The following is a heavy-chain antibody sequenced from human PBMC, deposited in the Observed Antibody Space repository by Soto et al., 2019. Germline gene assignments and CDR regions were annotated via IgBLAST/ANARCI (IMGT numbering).Heavy chain of an antibody. CDR2: ISGSGGST. V-gene: IGHV3-23*01. CDR1: GFTFSSYA. Sequence: GGSLRLSCAASGFTFSSYAMSWVRQAPGKGLEWVSAISGSGGSTYYADSVKGRFTISRDNSKNTLYLQMNSLRAEDTAVYYCAKDLPYYDSSGYYYVMGAFDIWGQGTMVTVSS. CDR3: AKDLPYYDSSGYYYVMGAFDI. D-gene: IGHD3-22*01. J-gene: IGHJ3*02.